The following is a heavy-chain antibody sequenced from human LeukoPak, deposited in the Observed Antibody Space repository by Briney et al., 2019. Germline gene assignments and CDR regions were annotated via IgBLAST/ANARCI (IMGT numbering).Heavy chain of an antibody. CDR3: AKDISGWYGSYAFDI. CDR2: IYSGGST. D-gene: IGHD6-19*01. CDR1: GFTVSSNY. J-gene: IGHJ3*02. V-gene: IGHV3-66*01. Sequence: GGSLRLSCAASGFTVSSNYMSWVRQAPGKGLEWVSVIYSGGSTYYADSVKGRFTISRDNSKNTLYLQMNSLRAEDTAVYYCAKDISGWYGSYAFDIWGQGTMVAVSS.